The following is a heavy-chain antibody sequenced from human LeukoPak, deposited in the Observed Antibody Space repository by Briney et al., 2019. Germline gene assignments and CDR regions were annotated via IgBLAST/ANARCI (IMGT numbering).Heavy chain of an antibody. J-gene: IGHJ5*02. CDR1: GYTFTGYY. D-gene: IGHD2-2*01. Sequence: ASVKVSCKASGYTFTGYYMHWVRQAPGQGLEWMGWINPNSGGTNYAQKFQGRVTMTRDTSISTAYMELSRLRSDDTAVYYCARVVKDIVVVPAAVKNWFDPWGQGTLVTVSS. CDR3: ARVVKDIVVVPAAVKNWFDP. CDR2: INPNSGGT. V-gene: IGHV1-2*02.